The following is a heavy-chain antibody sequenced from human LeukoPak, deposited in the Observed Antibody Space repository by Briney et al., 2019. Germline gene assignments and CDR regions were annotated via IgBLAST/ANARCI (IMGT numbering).Heavy chain of an antibody. Sequence: GGSLRLSCAASGFTFSSCAMSWVRQAPGKGLEWVSAISGSGGSTYYADSVKGRFTISRDNSKNTLYLQMNSLRAEDTAVYYCANLAGYCSSTSCFYWFDPWGQGTLVTVSS. CDR1: GFTFSSCA. CDR2: ISGSGGST. D-gene: IGHD2-2*01. CDR3: ANLAGYCSSTSCFYWFDP. V-gene: IGHV3-23*01. J-gene: IGHJ5*02.